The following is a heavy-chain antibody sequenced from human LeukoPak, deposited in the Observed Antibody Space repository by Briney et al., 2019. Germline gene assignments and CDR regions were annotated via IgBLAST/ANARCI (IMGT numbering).Heavy chain of an antibody. CDR1: GFTFSSYA. J-gene: IGHJ4*02. CDR3: ARMRLDYFDY. Sequence: PGRSLRLSCAASGFTFSSYAMHWVRQAPGKGLEWVAVISYDGSNKYYADSVKGRFTISRDNSKNTLYLQMNSLRAEDTAVYYCARMRLDYFDYWGQGTLVTVSS. V-gene: IGHV3-30*04. CDR2: ISYDGSNK.